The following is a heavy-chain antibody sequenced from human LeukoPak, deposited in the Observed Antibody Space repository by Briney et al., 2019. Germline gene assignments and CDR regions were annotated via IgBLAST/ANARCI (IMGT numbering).Heavy chain of an antibody. D-gene: IGHD3-16*01. V-gene: IGHV4-61*02. J-gene: IGHJ4*02. CDR3: ARHHTSSKPIDY. CDR1: GGSVRRGNYY. Sequence: SQTLSLTCTVSGGSVRRGNYYWTWIRQPAGSGLEWIGRIYTSGTTDYNPSLRTRVTISEDASRNQFSLNLSSVTAADTAMYYCARHHTSSKPIDYWGQGTLVTVSS. CDR2: IYTSGTT.